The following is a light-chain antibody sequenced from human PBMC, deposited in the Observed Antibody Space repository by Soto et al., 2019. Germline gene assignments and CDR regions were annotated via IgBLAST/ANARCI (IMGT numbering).Light chain of an antibody. Sequence: DIQMTQSPPTLSASVGDRVTITCRASQSISSWLACYQQRPGKAPNLLIYDVSSLESGVPSRFSGSGSGTEFTLTISSLQPDDFATYYCQQYTNYPWTFCQGTKVEIK. J-gene: IGKJ1*01. CDR1: QSISSW. CDR2: DVS. CDR3: QQYTNYPWT. V-gene: IGKV1-5*01.